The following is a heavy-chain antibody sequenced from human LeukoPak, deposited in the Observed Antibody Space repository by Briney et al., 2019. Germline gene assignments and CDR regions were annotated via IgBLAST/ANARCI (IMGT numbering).Heavy chain of an antibody. J-gene: IGHJ6*02. CDR1: RYSFTSYW. CDR3: ARIQWLDIGHYYGMDV. D-gene: IGHD6-19*01. CDR2: IYPGDSDT. Sequence: GESLKISCKGSRYSFTSYWIGWVRQMPGKGLEWMGIIYPGDSDTRYSPSFQGQVTISADKSISTAYLQWSSLKASDTAMYYCARIQWLDIGHYYGMDVWGQGTTVTVSS. V-gene: IGHV5-51*01.